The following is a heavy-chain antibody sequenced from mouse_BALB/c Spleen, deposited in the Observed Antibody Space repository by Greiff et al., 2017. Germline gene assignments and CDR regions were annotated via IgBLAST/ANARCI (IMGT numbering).Heavy chain of an antibody. J-gene: IGHJ3*01. V-gene: IGHV9-1*02. Sequence: LVESGPELKKPGETVKISCKASGYTFTNYGMNWVKQAPGKGLKWMGWINTYTGEPTYADDFKGRFAFSLETSASTAYLQINNLKNEDMATYFCARSYHDYDRAWFAYWGQGTLVTVSA. CDR3: ARSYHDYDRAWFAY. CDR1: GYTFTNYG. CDR2: INTYTGEP. D-gene: IGHD2-4*01.